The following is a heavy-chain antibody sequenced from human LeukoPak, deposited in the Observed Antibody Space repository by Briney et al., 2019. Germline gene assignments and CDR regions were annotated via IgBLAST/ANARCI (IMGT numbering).Heavy chain of an antibody. CDR2: ISSSSSTI. J-gene: IGHJ6*02. CDR1: GFTFSSYS. CDR3: ARDPATDYYGMDV. V-gene: IGHV3-48*01. Sequence: GGSLRLSCAASGFTFSSYSMNWVRQAPGKGLEWVSYISSSSSTIYYADSVKGRFTISRDNAKKSLYLQMNSLRAEDTAVYYCARDPATDYYGMDVWGQGTTVTVSS.